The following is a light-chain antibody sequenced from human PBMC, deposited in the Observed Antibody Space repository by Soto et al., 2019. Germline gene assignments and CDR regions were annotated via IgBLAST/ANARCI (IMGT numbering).Light chain of an antibody. CDR3: QQYGSSPLT. CDR1: QSVSSY. V-gene: IGKV3-20*01. Sequence: DIVLTQSPANLSLSPGERATLSCRASQSVSSYLAWYQQKPGQAPRLLIYGASSRPTGIPDRFSGSGSGTDFTLTISRLEPEDFAVYYCQQYGSSPLTFGGGTKVDIK. J-gene: IGKJ4*02. CDR2: GAS.